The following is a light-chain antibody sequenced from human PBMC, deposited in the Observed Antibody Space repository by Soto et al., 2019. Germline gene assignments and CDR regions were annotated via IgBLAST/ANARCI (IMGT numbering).Light chain of an antibody. CDR2: DAS. V-gene: IGKV1-5*01. Sequence: DIQMTQSPSTLSASVGDRVTITCRASQSISRWLAWYQQKPGKAPKVLIYDASSLERGVPSRFSGSGSGTEFTLTVTSLQPEDFATYFCQQYDKYSTFGHGTKVDVK. CDR3: QQYDKYST. CDR1: QSISRW. J-gene: IGKJ1*01.